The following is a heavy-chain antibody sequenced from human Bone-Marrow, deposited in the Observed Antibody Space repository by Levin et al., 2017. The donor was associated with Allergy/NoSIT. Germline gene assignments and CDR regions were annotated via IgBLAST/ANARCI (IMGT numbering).Heavy chain of an antibody. D-gene: IGHD6-13*01. CDR3: AKVPMQLVIYVPTGWDY. V-gene: IGHV3-30*18. Sequence: QPGESLKISCAASGFTFSSYGLHWVRQAPGRGLEWMASISHDGSSEYYADSVKGRFTISRDNSKNTLYLQMNSLKPEDTAVYYCAKVPMQLVIYVPTGWDYWGQGTLVTVSS. J-gene: IGHJ4*02. CDR1: GFTFSSYG. CDR2: ISHDGSSE.